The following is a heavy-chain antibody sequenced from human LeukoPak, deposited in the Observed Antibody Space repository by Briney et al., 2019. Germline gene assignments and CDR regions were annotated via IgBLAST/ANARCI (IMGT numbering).Heavy chain of an antibody. V-gene: IGHV4-34*01. J-gene: IGHJ5*02. Sequence: PSETLSLTCAVYGGSFSGYYWSWIRQPPGKGLEWIGEINHSGSTNYNPPLKSRVTISVDTSKNQFSLKLSSVTAADTAVYYCARVVAATPDKGPWGQGTLVTVSS. CDR2: INHSGST. CDR1: GGSFSGYY. D-gene: IGHD2-15*01. CDR3: ARVVAATPDKGP.